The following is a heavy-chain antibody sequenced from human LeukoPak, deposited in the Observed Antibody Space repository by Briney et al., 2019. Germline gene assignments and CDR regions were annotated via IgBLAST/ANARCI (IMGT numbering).Heavy chain of an antibody. J-gene: IGHJ4*02. Sequence: PSETLSLTCTVSGCSFSSSSYYWGWIRQPPGKGLEWIGSIYYSGSTYYNPSLKRRVTISVDTSKNQFSLKLSSVTAADTAVYYCALYYYGSGSYLDYWGQGTLVTVSS. CDR3: ALYYYGSGSYLDY. V-gene: IGHV4-39*07. D-gene: IGHD3-10*01. CDR2: IYYSGST. CDR1: GCSFSSSSYY.